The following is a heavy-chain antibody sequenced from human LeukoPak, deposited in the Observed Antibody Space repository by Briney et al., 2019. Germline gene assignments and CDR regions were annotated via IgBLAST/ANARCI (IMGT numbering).Heavy chain of an antibody. CDR2: ISSSSSYI. V-gene: IGHV3-21*04. J-gene: IGHJ4*02. Sequence: GGSLRLSCAASGFTFSSYSMNWGRQAPGKGLEWVSSISSSSSYIYYADSVRGRFTISRDTSKNMVFLQMNSLRVEDTAVYYCARGIDYWGRGTLVTVSS. CDR1: GFTFSSYS. CDR3: ARGIDY.